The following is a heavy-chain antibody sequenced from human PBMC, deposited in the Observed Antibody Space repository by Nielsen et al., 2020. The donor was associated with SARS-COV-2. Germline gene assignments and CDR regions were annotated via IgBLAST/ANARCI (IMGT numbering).Heavy chain of an antibody. V-gene: IGHV3-48*03. D-gene: IGHD3-10*01. CDR3: ARGRYGSGSTLEY. CDR2: ISSSGSTI. CDR1: GFTFSSYS. Sequence: GESLKISCAASGFTFSSYSMNWVRQAPGKGLEWVSYISSSGSTIYYADSVKGRFTISRDNAKNSLYLQMNSLRTEDTAVYYCARGRYGSGSTLEYWGQGTLVTVSS. J-gene: IGHJ4*02.